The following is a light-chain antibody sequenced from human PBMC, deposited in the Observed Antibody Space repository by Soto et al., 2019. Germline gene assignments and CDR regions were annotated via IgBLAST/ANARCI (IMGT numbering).Light chain of an antibody. CDR2: DDS. V-gene: IGLV3-21*02. CDR1: DIGAES. J-gene: IGLJ2*01. CDR3: QVWESSTDPVV. Sequence: SYELTQPPSVSVAPGQTARITCGGDDIGAESVHWYQQKPGQAPVLVVYDDSDRPSGITERFSGSNSGNTATLTISRVEAADEADYYCQVWESSTDPVVFGGGTKLTVL.